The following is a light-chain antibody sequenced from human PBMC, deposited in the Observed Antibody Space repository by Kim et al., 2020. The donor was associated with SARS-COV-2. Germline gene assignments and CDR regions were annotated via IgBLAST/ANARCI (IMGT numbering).Light chain of an antibody. CDR1: SSDVGSYNL. CDR3: SSFAPSSIFV. Sequence: QSALTQPVSVSGSPGQSITISCTGTSSDVGSYNLVSWYQQLPGKAPKLMIYEGSKRPSGVSSRFSGSKSGNTASLTISGLQAEDEADYYCSSFAPSSIFVLGTGTKVTVL. CDR2: EGS. J-gene: IGLJ1*01. V-gene: IGLV2-23*01.